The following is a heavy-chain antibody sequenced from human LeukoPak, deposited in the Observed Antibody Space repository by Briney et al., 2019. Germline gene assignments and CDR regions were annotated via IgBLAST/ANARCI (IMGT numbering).Heavy chain of an antibody. V-gene: IGHV1-18*01. Sequence: EASVKVSCKASGYTFISYGISRVRQAPGQGLEWMGWISGYNGNTNYAQNLQGRVTMTTDTSTSTAYMELRGLRSDDTAVDYCARGLGVVTAQSEQPKPRYFDLWGRGTQVTVSS. CDR3: ARGLGVVTAQSEQPKPRYFDL. D-gene: IGHD2-21*02. CDR1: GYTFISYG. J-gene: IGHJ2*01. CDR2: ISGYNGNT.